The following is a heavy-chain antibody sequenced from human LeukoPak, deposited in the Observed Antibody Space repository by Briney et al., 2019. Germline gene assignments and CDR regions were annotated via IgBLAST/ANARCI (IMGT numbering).Heavy chain of an antibody. CDR1: GFTFSSYA. V-gene: IGHV3-30-3*01. Sequence: HPGGSLRLSCAASGFTFSSYAMHWVRQAPGKGLGWVAVISYDGSNKYYADSVKGRFTISRDNSKNTLYLQMNSLRAEDTAVYYCARDLTTVTWGDYWGQGTLVTVSS. J-gene: IGHJ4*02. CDR2: ISYDGSNK. CDR3: ARDLTTVTWGDY. D-gene: IGHD4-17*01.